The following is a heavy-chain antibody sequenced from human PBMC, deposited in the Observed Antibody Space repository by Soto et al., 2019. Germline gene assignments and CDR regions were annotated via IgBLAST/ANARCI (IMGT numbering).Heavy chain of an antibody. CDR1: GSTFSSYA. CDR3: AKVTGDFDN. CDR2: ISGSAATT. D-gene: IGHD3-10*01. J-gene: IGHJ4*02. V-gene: IGHV3-23*01. Sequence: EVQLLESGGGLVQPGGSLRLSCVASGSTFSSYAMSWVRPAPGKGLEWVSCISGSAATTYYADSVKGRFTISRDNSKNTLYLQMNSLRAEDSAVYYCAKVTGDFDNWGQGTLVTVSS.